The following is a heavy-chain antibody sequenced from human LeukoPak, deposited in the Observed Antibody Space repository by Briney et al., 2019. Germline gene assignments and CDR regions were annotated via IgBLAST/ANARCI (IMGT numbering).Heavy chain of an antibody. Sequence: GGSLRLSCAASGFTFSSYGMHWVRQAPGKGLEWVAVIWYDGSNKYYADSVKGRFTISRDNSKNTLYLQMNSLRAEDTAVYYCARGAAAGTPAYDYWGQGTLVTVSS. V-gene: IGHV3-33*01. CDR1: GFTFSSYG. D-gene: IGHD6-13*01. CDR2: IWYDGSNK. CDR3: ARGAAAGTPAYDY. J-gene: IGHJ4*02.